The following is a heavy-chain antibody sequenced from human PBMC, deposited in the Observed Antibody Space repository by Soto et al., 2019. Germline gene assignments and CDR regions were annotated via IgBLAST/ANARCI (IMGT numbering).Heavy chain of an antibody. CDR2: ISYDGSNK. Sequence: GSLRLSCAASGFTFSSYGLHWVRQAPGKGLEWVAVISYDGSNKYYADSVKGRFTISRDNSKNTLYLQMNSLRAEDTAVYYCAKVFYDGFGELLYKDYWGQGTLVTVSS. CDR3: AKVFYDGFGELLYKDY. CDR1: GFTFSSYG. D-gene: IGHD3-10*01. V-gene: IGHV3-30*18. J-gene: IGHJ4*02.